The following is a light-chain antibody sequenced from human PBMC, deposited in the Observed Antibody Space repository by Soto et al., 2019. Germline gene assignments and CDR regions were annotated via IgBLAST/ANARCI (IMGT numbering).Light chain of an antibody. Sequence: QSVLTQPPSVSGAPGQRVTISCTGSSSNIGAGYDVHWYQQLPGTAPKLLIYVNNNRPSGVPDRFSGSKSGTSASLAITGLQAEDEADYYCQSYDSSLSPWVFGGGTKPTVL. CDR1: SSNIGAGYD. V-gene: IGLV1-40*01. CDR3: QSYDSSLSPWV. J-gene: IGLJ3*02. CDR2: VNN.